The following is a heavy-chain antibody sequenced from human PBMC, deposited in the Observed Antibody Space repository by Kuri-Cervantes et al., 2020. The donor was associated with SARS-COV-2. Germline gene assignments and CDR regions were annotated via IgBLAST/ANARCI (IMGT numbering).Heavy chain of an antibody. V-gene: IGHV4-59*01. CDR1: GGSISSYY. CDR2: IYYSGST. Sequence: ESLKISCTVSGGSISSYYWSWIRQPPGKELEWIGYIYYSGSTNYNPSLKSRVTISVDASKNQFSLKLSSVTAADTAVYYCARGTNIAAAGTLDYWGQGTLVTVSS. D-gene: IGHD6-13*01. J-gene: IGHJ4*02. CDR3: ARGTNIAAAGTLDY.